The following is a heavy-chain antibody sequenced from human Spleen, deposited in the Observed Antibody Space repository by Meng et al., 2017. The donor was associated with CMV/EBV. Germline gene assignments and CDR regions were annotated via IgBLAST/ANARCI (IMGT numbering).Heavy chain of an antibody. CDR1: GFTFSSYS. Sequence: GGSLRLSCAASGFTFSSYSMNWVRQAPGKGLEWVSSISSSSSYIYYADSVKGRFTISRDNAKNSLYLQMNSLRAEDTAVYYCARESSSWLNYYYYGMDVWGQGTTVTVSS. CDR3: ARESSSWLNYYYYGMDV. D-gene: IGHD6-13*01. CDR2: ISSSSSYI. V-gene: IGHV3-21*01. J-gene: IGHJ6*02.